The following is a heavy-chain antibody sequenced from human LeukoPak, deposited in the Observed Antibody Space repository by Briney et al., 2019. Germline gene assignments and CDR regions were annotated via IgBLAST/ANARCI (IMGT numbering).Heavy chain of an antibody. V-gene: IGHV4-38-2*01. D-gene: IGHD1-26*01. CDR3: ARVAVGVTKSFDY. CDR1: SYSISSGYY. Sequence: SETLSLTCAVSSYSISSGYYWGWIRQPPGKGLEWIGSIFQSGVTYYNPSLKSRVTISVDTSKNQFSLKLSSLTAADTAVYYCARVAVGVTKSFDYWGQGTLATVSS. CDR2: IFQSGVT. J-gene: IGHJ4*02.